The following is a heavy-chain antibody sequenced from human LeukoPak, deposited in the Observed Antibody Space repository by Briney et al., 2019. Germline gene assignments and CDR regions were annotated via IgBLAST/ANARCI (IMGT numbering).Heavy chain of an antibody. J-gene: IGHJ4*02. CDR2: IYSSGST. CDR3: ARDAYYYDTAGYYLVDY. Sequence: SETLSLTCTVSGGSISSYYWSWIRQPAGKGLEWIGRIYSSGSTYYNPSLNSRVTMSVDTSNNQFSLRLNSVTAADTAVYYCARDAYYYDTAGYYLVDYWGQGTLVTASS. V-gene: IGHV4-4*07. CDR1: GGSISSYY. D-gene: IGHD3-22*01.